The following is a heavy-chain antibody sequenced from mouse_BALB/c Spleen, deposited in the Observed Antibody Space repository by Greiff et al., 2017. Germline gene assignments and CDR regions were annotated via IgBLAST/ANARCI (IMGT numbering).Heavy chain of an antibody. Sequence: VQLKQSGPELGKPGASVKISCKASGYSFTGYNMYWVKQSHRKSLEWIGYIDPYNGGTSYNQKSKGKATLTVDKSSSTAYMHLNSLTSEDSAIYYCARGLLRRAMDYWGQGTSVTVSS. CDR3: ARGLLRRAMDY. V-gene: IGHV1S135*01. D-gene: IGHD1-1*01. CDR2: IDPYNGGT. J-gene: IGHJ4*01. CDR1: GYSFTGYN.